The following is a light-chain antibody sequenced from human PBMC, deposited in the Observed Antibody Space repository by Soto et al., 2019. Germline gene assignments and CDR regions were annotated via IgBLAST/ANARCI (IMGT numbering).Light chain of an antibody. J-gene: IGLJ2*01. CDR3: GTWDLKLSTVV. CDR1: SSNVGNNL. CDR2: DNN. Sequence: QSVLTQPPSVSAAPGQKVTISCSGSSSNVGNNLVSWYQQLPGTAPKLLIYDNNQRPSAIPDRFSASKSGTSATLDITGLQTGDEADYYCGTWDLKLSTVVFGGGTKLTVL. V-gene: IGLV1-51*01.